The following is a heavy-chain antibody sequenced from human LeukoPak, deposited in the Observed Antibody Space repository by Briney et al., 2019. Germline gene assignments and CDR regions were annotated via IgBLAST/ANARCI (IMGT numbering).Heavy chain of an antibody. V-gene: IGHV3-53*01. CDR1: GFTVSSSY. J-gene: IGHJ4*02. Sequence: PGGSLRLPCAASGFTVSSSYMTWVRQAPGKGLEWVSVIYPAGNTYYADSVKGRFTISRDNSKNTLYLQMNSLRAEDTAVYYCARDLGGNSFDYWGQGTLVTVSS. CDR2: IYPAGNT. CDR3: ARDLGGNSFDY. D-gene: IGHD4-23*01.